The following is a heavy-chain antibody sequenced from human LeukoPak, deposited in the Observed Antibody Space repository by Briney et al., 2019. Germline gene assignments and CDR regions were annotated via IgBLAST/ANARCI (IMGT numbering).Heavy chain of an antibody. V-gene: IGHV3-NL1*01. J-gene: IGHJ4*02. D-gene: IGHD3-10*01. CDR1: GFNSSSYG. CDR3: AREQPPGVYFDY. Sequence: GGSLRLSCAASGFNSSSYGMHWVRQAPGKGLEWVSIIYTDGNTYNADSVKGRFTISRDNSKNTLYLQMNSLRAEDTAVYYCAREQPPGVYFDYWGQGTLVTVSS. CDR2: IYTDGNT.